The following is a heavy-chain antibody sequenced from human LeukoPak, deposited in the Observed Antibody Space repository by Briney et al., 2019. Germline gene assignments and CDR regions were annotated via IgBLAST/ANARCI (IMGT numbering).Heavy chain of an antibody. Sequence: GGSLRLSCAASGFTFSSYWMSWVRQASGKGLEWVANIKQDGSEKYYVDSVKGRFTISRDNAKNSLYLQMNSLRAEDTAVYYCARDIDYGGNPEAWDYWGQGTLVTVSS. CDR3: ARDIDYGGNPEAWDY. CDR1: GFTFSSYW. D-gene: IGHD4-23*01. V-gene: IGHV3-7*01. J-gene: IGHJ4*02. CDR2: IKQDGSEK.